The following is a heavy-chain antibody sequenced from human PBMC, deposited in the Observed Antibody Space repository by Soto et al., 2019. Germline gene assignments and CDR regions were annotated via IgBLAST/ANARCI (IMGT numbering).Heavy chain of an antibody. CDR1: GFTFSSYG. V-gene: IGHV3-33*01. Sequence: PGGSLRLSCAASGFTFSSYGMHWVRQAPGKGLEWVAVIWYDGSNKYYADSVKGRFTISRDNSKSTLYLQMNSLRAEDTAVYYCARDQMGSGWGNYYGMDVWGQGTTVTVSS. D-gene: IGHD6-19*01. J-gene: IGHJ6*02. CDR3: ARDQMGSGWGNYYGMDV. CDR2: IWYDGSNK.